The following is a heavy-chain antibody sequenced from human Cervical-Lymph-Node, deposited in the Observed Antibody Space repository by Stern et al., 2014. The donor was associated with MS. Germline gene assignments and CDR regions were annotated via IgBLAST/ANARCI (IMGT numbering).Heavy chain of an antibody. CDR3: ARVSTSFDD. V-gene: IGHV4-59*01. Sequence: VQLVESGPGVVKPSETLSLTCTVSGGSISSYYLSWIRQPPGKGLEVIGYISYDGSTNYNSSLKSRVTISLDTSKKQFSLKLDSVSAADTAVYFCARVSTSFDDWGQGTLVTVSS. CDR1: GGSISSYY. J-gene: IGHJ4*02. D-gene: IGHD4-11*01. CDR2: ISYDGST.